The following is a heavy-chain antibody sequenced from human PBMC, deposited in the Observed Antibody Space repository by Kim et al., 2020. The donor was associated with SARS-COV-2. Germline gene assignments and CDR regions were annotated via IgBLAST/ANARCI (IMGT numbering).Heavy chain of an antibody. V-gene: IGHV4-34*01. Sequence: SETLSLTCAVYGGSFSGYYWSWIRQPPGKGLEWIGEINHSGSTNYNPSLKSRVTISVDTSKNQFSLKLSSVTAADTAVYYCASTFRFPIGNAFDIWGQGTMVTVSS. J-gene: IGHJ3*02. CDR2: INHSGST. D-gene: IGHD1-26*01. CDR1: GGSFSGYY. CDR3: ASTFRFPIGNAFDI.